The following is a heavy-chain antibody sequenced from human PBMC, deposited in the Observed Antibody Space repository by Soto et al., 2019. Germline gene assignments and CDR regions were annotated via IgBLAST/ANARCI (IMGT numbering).Heavy chain of an antibody. CDR2: VSVKVSRT. J-gene: IGHJ3*02. CDR1: RFTFSRYA. CDR3: AIGGRVTAIVAALEDRDVFDI. V-gene: IGHV3-23*01. Sequence: PGGSLRLSCAASRFTFSRYAMSWVRQAPGKGLEWVSIVSVKVSRTDCTDSVKGGFAKARDTSRDAQYVQMNSLRVEDTAVYYCAIGGRVTAIVAALEDRDVFDIWGQGALVTVSS. D-gene: IGHD3-22*01.